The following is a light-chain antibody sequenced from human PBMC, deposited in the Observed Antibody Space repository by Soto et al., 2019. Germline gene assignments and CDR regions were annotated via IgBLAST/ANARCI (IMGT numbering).Light chain of an antibody. CDR2: EVN. CDR3: TSCITANTRCV. J-gene: IGLJ1*01. V-gene: IGLV2-14*01. CDR1: SSHIGRYNY. Sequence: QSVLTQPASVSGSPGQSITISCTGTSSHIGRYNYVSWFQQHPVKVPKLVIFEVNYRPSGVSDRFSGSKSGNTASLTITGLQAEDEADYYCTSCITANTRCVFGSGTKVTVL.